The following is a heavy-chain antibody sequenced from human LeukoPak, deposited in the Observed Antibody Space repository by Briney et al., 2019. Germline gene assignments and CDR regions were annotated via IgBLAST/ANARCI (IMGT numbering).Heavy chain of an antibody. V-gene: IGHV4-61*01. J-gene: IGHJ5*02. Sequence: SEALSLTCTVSGASISSTSYYWSWIRQPPGKGLEWIGYIYYSGSTNYNPSLKSRVTISVDTSKNQFSLKLSSVTAADTAVYYCARDLVLGPFDPWGQGTLVTVSS. CDR1: GASISSTSYY. CDR3: ARDLVLGPFDP. CDR2: IYYSGST.